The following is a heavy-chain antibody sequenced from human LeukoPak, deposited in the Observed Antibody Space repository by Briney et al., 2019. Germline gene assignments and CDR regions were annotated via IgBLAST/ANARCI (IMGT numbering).Heavy chain of an antibody. CDR3: ARSGGYFGY. Sequence: SETLSLTCAVYGGSFSGYYWSWIRQPPGKGLEWIGEINHSGSTNYNPSLKSRVTISVDTSKNQFSLKLSSVTAADTAVYYCARSGGYFGYWGQGTLVTVSS. CDR2: INHSGST. CDR1: GGSFSGYY. V-gene: IGHV4-34*01. D-gene: IGHD1-26*01. J-gene: IGHJ4*02.